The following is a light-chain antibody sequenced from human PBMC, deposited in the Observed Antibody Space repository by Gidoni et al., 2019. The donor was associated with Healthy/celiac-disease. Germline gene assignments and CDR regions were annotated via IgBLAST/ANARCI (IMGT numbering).Light chain of an antibody. CDR2: DAT. CDR1: QDISNY. CDR3: QQYDNLPYT. Sequence: DIQMTQSPSSLSASVGDRVTITCPASQDISNYLNWYHQKPGKAPKLLNYDATNLETGVPSRFSGSGSGTDFTFTISSLQPEDIATYYCQQYDNLPYTFXXXTKLEIK. V-gene: IGKV1-33*01. J-gene: IGKJ2*01.